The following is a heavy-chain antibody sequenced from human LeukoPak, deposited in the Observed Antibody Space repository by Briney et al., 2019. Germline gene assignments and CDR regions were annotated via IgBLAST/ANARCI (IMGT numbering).Heavy chain of an antibody. D-gene: IGHD3-22*01. V-gene: IGHV3-11*01. CDR3: ARDSYYYDSSGYCYYYGMDV. CDR1: GFTFSDYY. J-gene: IGHJ6*02. Sequence: GGSLRLSCAASGFTFSDYYMSWIRQAPGKGLEWVSYISSSGSAIYYADSVKGRFTISRDNAKNSLYLQMNSLRAEDTAVYYCARDSYYYDSSGYCYYYGMDVWGQGTTVTVSS. CDR2: ISSSGSAI.